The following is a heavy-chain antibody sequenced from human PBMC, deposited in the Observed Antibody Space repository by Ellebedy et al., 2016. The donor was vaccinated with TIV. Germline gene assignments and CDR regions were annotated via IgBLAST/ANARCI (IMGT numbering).Heavy chain of an antibody. J-gene: IGHJ4*03. CDR1: GFTFSSYD. V-gene: IGHV3-13*01. D-gene: IGHD2-21*01. CDR3: ARVLFGDTAVDY. Sequence: PGGSLRLSCAASGFTFSSYDMHWVRQGTGKGLEWVSAIGTAGDTYYPGYVKGRFTISREYAKNSWDLQITSLRAEDTAVYYCARVLFGDTAVDYWGQGTLVTVSS. CDR2: IGTAGDT.